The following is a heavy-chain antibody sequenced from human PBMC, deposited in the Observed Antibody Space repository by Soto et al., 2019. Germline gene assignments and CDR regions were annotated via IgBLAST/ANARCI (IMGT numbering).Heavy chain of an antibody. CDR2: VTPYKADT. CDR3: ATDGPSNSGNLYAFDI. V-gene: IGHV1-18*04. J-gene: IGHJ3*02. Sequence: QAQLVQSGAEVKKSGASVRVSCKASGYTLTNYGVTWVRQAPGQGLEWLGRVTPYKADTNSAQNLQSRVTMATDTSTNTAYLELRSRRSDDTAVYFWATDGPSNSGNLYAFDIWGQGKMVTVSA. CDR1: GYTLTNYG. D-gene: IGHD5-12*01.